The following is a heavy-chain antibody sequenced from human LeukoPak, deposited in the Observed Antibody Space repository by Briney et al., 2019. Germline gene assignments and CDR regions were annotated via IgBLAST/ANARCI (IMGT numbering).Heavy chain of an antibody. D-gene: IGHD2-8*02. CDR1: GFTFSSYA. CDR2: ISSNGGST. CDR3: ATYRQVLLPFES. V-gene: IGHV3-64*04. Sequence: GGSLRLPCAASGFTFSSYAMHWVRQAPGKGLEFVSAISSNGGSTYYANSVKGRFTIFRDNSKSTLTLQMNSLRAEDTAIYYCATYRQVLLPFESWGQGTLVTVSS. J-gene: IGHJ4*02.